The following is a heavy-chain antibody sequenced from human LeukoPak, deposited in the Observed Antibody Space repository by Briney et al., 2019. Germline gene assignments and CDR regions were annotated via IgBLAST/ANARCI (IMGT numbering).Heavy chain of an antibody. Sequence: PSETLSLTCAVYGGSFSGYYWSWIRQPPGKGLEWIGEINHSGSTNYNPSLKSRVTISVDTSKNQLSLKLSSVTAADTAVYYCARGENGQTGRTECFDPWGQGTLVTVSS. V-gene: IGHV4-34*01. CDR1: GGSFSGYY. CDR3: ARGENGQTGRTECFDP. J-gene: IGHJ5*02. D-gene: IGHD1-14*01. CDR2: INHSGST.